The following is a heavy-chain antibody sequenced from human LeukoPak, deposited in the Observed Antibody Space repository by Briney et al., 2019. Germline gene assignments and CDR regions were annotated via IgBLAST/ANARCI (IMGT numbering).Heavy chain of an antibody. Sequence: PPETLSLTCTVSGGSISSSSYYWGWIRQPPGKGLEWIGSIYYSGSTYYNPSLKSRVTISVDTSKNQFSLKLSSVTAADTAVYYCARLRRWLPYYGSGNYYYYYMDVWGKGTTVTISS. CDR2: IYYSGST. V-gene: IGHV4-39*07. D-gene: IGHD3-10*01. CDR1: GGSISSSSYY. J-gene: IGHJ6*03. CDR3: ARLRRWLPYYGSGNYYYYYMDV.